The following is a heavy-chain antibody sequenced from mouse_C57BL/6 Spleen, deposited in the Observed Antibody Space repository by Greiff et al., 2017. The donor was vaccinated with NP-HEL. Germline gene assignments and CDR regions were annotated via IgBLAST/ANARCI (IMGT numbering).Heavy chain of an antibody. CDR1: GFTFSDYG. CDR3: TGNSNYDY. V-gene: IGHV5-17*01. Sequence: EVQLVESGGGLVKPGGSLKLSCAASGFTFSDYGMHWVRQAPEKGLEWVAYISSGSSTIYYADKVKGRFTFSRDNAKNTLFLHMTSLGSADTALYYCTGNSNYDYWGQGTLVTVSA. D-gene: IGHD2-5*01. J-gene: IGHJ3*01. CDR2: ISSGSSTI.